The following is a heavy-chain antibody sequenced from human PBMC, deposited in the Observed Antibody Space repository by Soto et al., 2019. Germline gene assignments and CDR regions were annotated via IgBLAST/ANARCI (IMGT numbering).Heavy chain of an antibody. V-gene: IGHV3-33*01. CDR3: ARPFFGSGWYFDI. CDR1: GFTFSSYG. J-gene: IGHJ3*02. CDR2: IWYDGSNK. D-gene: IGHD6-19*01. Sequence: PGGSLRLSCAASGFTFSSYGMHWVRQAPGKGLEWVAVIWYDGSNKYYADSVKGRFTISRDNSKSTLYLQMNSLRAEDTAVYYCARPFFGSGWYFDIWGQGTMVTVSS.